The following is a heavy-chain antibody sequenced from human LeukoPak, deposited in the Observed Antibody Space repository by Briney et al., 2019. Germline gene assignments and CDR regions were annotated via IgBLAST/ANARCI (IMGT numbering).Heavy chain of an antibody. CDR3: AKGGGVVAYYYYGMDV. J-gene: IGHJ6*02. V-gene: IGHV3-23*01. Sequence: PGGSLRLSCAASGFTFSSYAMSWVRQAPGKGLEWVSAISGSGGSTYYADSVKGRFTISRDNSKNTLYLQMNSLRAEDTAVYYCAKGGGVVAYYYYGMDVWGQGTTVTVSS. D-gene: IGHD3-3*01. CDR2: ISGSGGST. CDR1: GFTFSSYA.